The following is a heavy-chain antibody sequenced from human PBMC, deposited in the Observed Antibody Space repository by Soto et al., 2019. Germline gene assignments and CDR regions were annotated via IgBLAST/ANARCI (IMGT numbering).Heavy chain of an antibody. J-gene: IGHJ6*02. D-gene: IGHD6-19*01. V-gene: IGHV4-4*07. CDR3: ARDREAGYNFYYGMDV. Sequence: SETLSLTCSVSGADINTYSWTWIRQPAGKGLEWIGRIYTSASINYNPSLRGRVTLSVDTSTNQVSLKLASVTAADSAVYYCARDREAGYNFYYGMDVWGQGTTVTVSS. CDR1: GADINTYS. CDR2: IYTSASI.